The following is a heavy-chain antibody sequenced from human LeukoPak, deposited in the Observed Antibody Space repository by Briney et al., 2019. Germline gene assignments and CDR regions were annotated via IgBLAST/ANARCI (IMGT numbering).Heavy chain of an antibody. CDR3: AGGRWHPSVRVDY. J-gene: IGHJ4*02. D-gene: IGHD6-13*01. V-gene: IGHV4-34*01. Sequence: PSETLSLTCAVYGGSFSGYSWSWIRQPPGKGLEWIGEINHSGSTNYNPSLKSRVTISVDTSKNQFSLKLNSVTAAGTAVFYCAGGRWHPSVRVDYWGQGTLVTVSS. CDR2: INHSGST. CDR1: GGSFSGYS.